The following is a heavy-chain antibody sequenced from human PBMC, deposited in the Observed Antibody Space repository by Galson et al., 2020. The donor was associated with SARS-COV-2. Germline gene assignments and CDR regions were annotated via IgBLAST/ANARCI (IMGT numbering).Heavy chain of an antibody. D-gene: IGHD2-8*01. V-gene: IGHV3-74*01. CDR2: INSDGSTT. J-gene: IGHJ6*02. CDR3: ARGGVFLDYYGMDV. Sequence: GGSLRLSCAASDFTFSNFWMHCVRQAPAKGLVWVSRINSDGSTTNYADSVKGRFTISRDSAKNTLYLQMNSLRADDTAVYYCARGGVFLDYYGMDVWGQGTTGTVSS. CDR1: DFTFSNFW.